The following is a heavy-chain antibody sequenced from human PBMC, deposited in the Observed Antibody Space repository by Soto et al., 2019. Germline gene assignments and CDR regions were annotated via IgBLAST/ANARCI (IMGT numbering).Heavy chain of an antibody. D-gene: IGHD2-8*02. Sequence: QVQLQESGPGLVKPSGTLSLTCAVSGGSITSSNWWSWVRQPPGKGLEWIGEIYHRGNIDYNPSLKGRDSISVDRSNNQVSLTVRSVTAADTAVYFCARDRPAAAWYYLAYWGQGSLVTVSS. V-gene: IGHV4-4*02. CDR3: ARDRPAAAWYYLAY. CDR2: IYHRGNI. J-gene: IGHJ4*02. CDR1: GGSITSSNW.